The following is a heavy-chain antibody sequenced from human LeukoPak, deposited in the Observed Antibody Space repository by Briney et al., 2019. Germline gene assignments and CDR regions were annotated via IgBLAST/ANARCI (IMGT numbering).Heavy chain of an antibody. V-gene: IGHV1-69*13. CDR2: IIPIFGTA. Sequence: ASVKVSCTASGGTFSSYAISWVRQAPGQGLEWMGGIIPIFGTANYAQKFQGRVTITADESTSTAYMELSSLRSEDTAVYYCARGLAVTTWAGERYYFDYWGQGTLVTVSS. J-gene: IGHJ4*02. CDR1: GGTFSSYA. CDR3: ARGLAVTTWAGERYYFDY. D-gene: IGHD4-17*01.